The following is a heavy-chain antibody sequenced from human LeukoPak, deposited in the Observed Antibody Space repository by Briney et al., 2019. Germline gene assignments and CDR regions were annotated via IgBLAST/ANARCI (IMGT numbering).Heavy chain of an antibody. V-gene: IGHV4-34*01. CDR2: INHSGST. CDR3: ARGHVGSYAYYYYYGMDV. Sequence: SETLSLTCAVYGGSFSGYYWSWIRQPPGKGLEWIGEINHSGSTNYNPSLKSRVTISVDTSKNQFSLKVRSVTAADTAVYYCARGHVGSYAYYYYYGMDVWGQGTTVTVPS. D-gene: IGHD2-8*01. CDR1: GGSFSGYY. J-gene: IGHJ6*02.